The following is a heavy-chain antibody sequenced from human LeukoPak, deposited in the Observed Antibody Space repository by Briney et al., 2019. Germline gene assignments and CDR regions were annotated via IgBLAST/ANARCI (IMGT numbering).Heavy chain of an antibody. CDR2: IKRDGSEK. D-gene: IGHD2-15*01. CDR3: AKGGASIVVVVAASFDY. J-gene: IGHJ4*02. Sequence: GGSLRLSCAASGFTFSRYWMSWVRQAPGKGLEWVANIKRDGSEKYYVDSVKGRFTISRDNAKNSLYLQMNSLRAEDTAVYYCAKGGASIVVVVAASFDYWGQGTLVTVSS. CDR1: GFTFSRYW. V-gene: IGHV3-7*05.